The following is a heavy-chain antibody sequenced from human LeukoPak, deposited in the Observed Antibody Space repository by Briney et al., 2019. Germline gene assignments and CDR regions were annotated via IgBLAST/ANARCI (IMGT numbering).Heavy chain of an antibody. V-gene: IGHV3-30*03. J-gene: IGHJ6*02. CDR2: MSYDGSSK. CDR3: AREAGYGMDV. CDR1: EFTFSSYG. Sequence: GRSLRLSCAASEFTFSSYGMHWVRQAPGKGLEWVADMSYDGSSKYYVDSVKGRFTISRDNSKSTLYLQMNSLRAEDTAVYYCAREAGYGMDVWGQGTTVTVSS. D-gene: IGHD6-19*01.